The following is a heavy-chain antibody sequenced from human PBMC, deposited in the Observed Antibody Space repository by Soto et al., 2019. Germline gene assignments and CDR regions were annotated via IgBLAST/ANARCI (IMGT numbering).Heavy chain of an antibody. V-gene: IGHV3-7*03. CDR1: GFTFSSYW. Sequence: GESLKISCAASGFTFSSYWMSWVRQAPGKGLEWVANIKQDGSEKYYVDSVKGRFTISRDNAKNSLYLQMNSLRAEDTAVYYCARRLYYYDSSGYYYDAFDIWGQGTMVTVSS. J-gene: IGHJ3*02. CDR3: ARRLYYYDSSGYYYDAFDI. CDR2: IKQDGSEK. D-gene: IGHD3-22*01.